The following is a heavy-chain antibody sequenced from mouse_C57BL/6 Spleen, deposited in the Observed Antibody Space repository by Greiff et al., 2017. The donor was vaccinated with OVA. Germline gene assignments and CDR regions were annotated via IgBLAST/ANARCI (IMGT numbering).Heavy chain of an antibody. J-gene: IGHJ2*01. Sequence: VKLQESGAELVRPGASVTLSCKASGYTFTDYEMHWVKQTPVHGLEWIGAIDPETGGTAYNQKFKGKAILTADKSSSTAYMELRSLTSEDSAVYYCTRYDGYYVGCDYWGQGTTLTVSS. CDR2: IDPETGGT. CDR3: TRYDGYYVGCDY. D-gene: IGHD2-3*01. V-gene: IGHV1-15*01. CDR1: GYTFTDYE.